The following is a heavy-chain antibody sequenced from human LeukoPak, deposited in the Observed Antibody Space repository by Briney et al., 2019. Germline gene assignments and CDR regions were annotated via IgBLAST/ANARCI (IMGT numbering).Heavy chain of an antibody. Sequence: GGSLRLSCAASGFTFSSYVMSWVRQAPGKGLEWVSAISGSGGSTYYADSVKGRFTISRDNSKNTLYLQMNSLRAEDTAVYYCAKGWRRITMVRGTPRLGYWGQGTLVTVSS. D-gene: IGHD3-10*01. CDR1: GFTFSSYV. V-gene: IGHV3-23*01. CDR3: AKGWRRITMVRGTPRLGY. CDR2: ISGSGGST. J-gene: IGHJ4*02.